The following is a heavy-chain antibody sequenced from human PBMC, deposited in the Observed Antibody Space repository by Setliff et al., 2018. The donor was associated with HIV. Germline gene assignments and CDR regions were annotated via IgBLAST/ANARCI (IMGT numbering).Heavy chain of an antibody. CDR2: ISYSGST. D-gene: IGHD3-22*01. Sequence: SETLSLTCNASGGSISSGKYYWTWIRQPPGKGLECIGYISYSGSTYYNPSLESRVTISLDTSKNQFSLKLSSVTAADTAVYYCAGLDSADYFVGVLNFWGQGTRVTVSS. V-gene: IGHV4-30-4*08. J-gene: IGHJ4*03. CDR1: GGSISSGKYY. CDR3: AGLDSADYFVGVLNF.